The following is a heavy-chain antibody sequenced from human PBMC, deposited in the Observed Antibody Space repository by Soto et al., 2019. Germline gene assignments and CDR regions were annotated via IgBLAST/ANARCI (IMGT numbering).Heavy chain of an antibody. CDR2: FDPEEGET. CDR1: GYTLSELS. Sequence: ASVNVSCKASGYTLSELSMHWVRQAPGKGLEWMGGFDPEEGETIYAQKFQGRVTMTEDTPIDTANMELSSLRSEDTAVYFCAMRYKDLLTGYSQWGQGTLVTVSS. V-gene: IGHV1-24*01. J-gene: IGHJ4*02. CDR3: AMRYKDLLTGYSQ. D-gene: IGHD3-9*01.